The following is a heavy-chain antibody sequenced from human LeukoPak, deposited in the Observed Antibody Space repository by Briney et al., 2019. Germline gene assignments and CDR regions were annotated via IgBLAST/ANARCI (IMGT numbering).Heavy chain of an antibody. Sequence: ASVKVPCKASGYTFTGYYMHWVRQAPGQGLEWMGWINPNSGGTNYAQKFQGRVTMTRDTSISTAYMGLSRLRSDDTAVYYCARARSGSYYRVGYDAFDIWGQGTMVTVSS. CDR2: INPNSGGT. D-gene: IGHD3-10*01. J-gene: IGHJ3*02. CDR3: ARARSGSYYRVGYDAFDI. CDR1: GYTFTGYY. V-gene: IGHV1-2*02.